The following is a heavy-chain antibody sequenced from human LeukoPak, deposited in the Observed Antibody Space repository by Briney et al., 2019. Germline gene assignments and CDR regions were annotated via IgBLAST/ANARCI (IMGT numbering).Heavy chain of an antibody. CDR3: TKRGTGGSGSHMDS. Sequence: GGSQRLSCVASGFIFRDYAMNWVRQAPGKGLEWVATISGRTGATYHGDSVKGRFTISRDNSENTLYLQMDSLRVEDTALYYCTKRGTGGSGSHMDSWGQGILVTVSS. D-gene: IGHD3-10*01. J-gene: IGHJ4*02. CDR1: GFIFRDYA. CDR2: ISGRTGAT. V-gene: IGHV3-23*01.